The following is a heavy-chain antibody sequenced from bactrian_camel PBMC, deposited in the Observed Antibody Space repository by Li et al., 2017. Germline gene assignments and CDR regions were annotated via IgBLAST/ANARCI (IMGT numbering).Heavy chain of an antibody. CDR2: IRSGGGST. D-gene: IGHD1*01. Sequence: HVQLVESGGGSVQAGGSLRLSCKPSGWTPCVGWFRQAPGNEREGVAAIRSGGGSTYYGAFGRGRFTISQVSGDSTAYLQMNSLKPEDTAMYYCAAVPLPPGTDARHEMSDTVVSRSLHALANLGRLSVFTYWGKGTQVTVS. CDR3: AAVPLPPGTDARHEMSDTVVSRSLHALANLGRLSVFTY. CDR1: GWTPC. V-gene: IGHV3-3*01. J-gene: IGHJ4*01.